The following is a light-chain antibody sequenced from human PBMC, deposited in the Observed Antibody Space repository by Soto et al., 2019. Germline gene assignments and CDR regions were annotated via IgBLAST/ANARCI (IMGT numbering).Light chain of an antibody. CDR2: RAS. V-gene: IGKV3-15*01. CDR3: HQYENWPKT. CDR1: QSISTN. J-gene: IGKJ1*01. Sequence: EIVMTQSPPTLSVSPGERATLSCRASQSISTNVAWFQQKPGQAPSLLIFRASIRASGVPARFSDSGSGTEFTLTISSLQSEDFAVYFCHQYENWPKTFGQGTKVEI.